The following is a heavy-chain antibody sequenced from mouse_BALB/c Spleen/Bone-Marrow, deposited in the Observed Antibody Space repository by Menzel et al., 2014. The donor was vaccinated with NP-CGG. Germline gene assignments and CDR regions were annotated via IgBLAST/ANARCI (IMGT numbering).Heavy chain of an antibody. CDR3: AREVYGSWFAY. CDR2: INPSSGYT. CDR1: GYTFDYYT. J-gene: IGHJ3*01. D-gene: IGHD2-2*01. Sequence: QVHLQQPGAELARPGASVKMSCKASGYTFDYYTVQWVKQRPGQGLEWIGYINPSSGYTNYNQKFKGKATLTADKSSSTAYMQLSSLTSEDSAVYYCAREVYGSWFAYWGQGTLVTVSA. V-gene: IGHV1-4*01.